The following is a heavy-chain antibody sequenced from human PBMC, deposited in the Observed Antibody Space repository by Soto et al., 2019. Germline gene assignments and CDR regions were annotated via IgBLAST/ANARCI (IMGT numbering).Heavy chain of an antibody. CDR1: GFTFSSYA. Sequence: PGGSLRLSCAASGFTFSSYAMCWVRQAPGKGLEWVSAISGSGGSTYYADSVKGRFTISRDNSKNTLYLQMNSLRAEDTAVYYCAKDQDIVVGYGMDVWGQGTTVTVSS. V-gene: IGHV3-23*01. CDR3: AKDQDIVVGYGMDV. CDR2: ISGSGGST. D-gene: IGHD2-2*01. J-gene: IGHJ6*02.